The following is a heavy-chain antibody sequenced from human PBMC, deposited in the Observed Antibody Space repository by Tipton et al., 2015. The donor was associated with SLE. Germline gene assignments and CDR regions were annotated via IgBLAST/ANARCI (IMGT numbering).Heavy chain of an antibody. Sequence: QVQLVQSGAEVKKPGSSVKVSCKASGYTFTSYGISWVRQAPGQGLEWMGRINPKSGGTNYAQKFQGRVTMTRDTSISTSYMEVNRLISDDTAVYYCARDTDYGGTLDYWGQGTLVTVSS. J-gene: IGHJ4*02. CDR2: INPKSGGT. CDR3: ARDTDYGGTLDY. CDR1: GYTFTSYG. D-gene: IGHD4-23*01. V-gene: IGHV1-2*06.